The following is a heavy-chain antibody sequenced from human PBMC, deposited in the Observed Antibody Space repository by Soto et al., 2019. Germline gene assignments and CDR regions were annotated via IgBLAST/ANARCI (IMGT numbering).Heavy chain of an antibody. V-gene: IGHV3-21*01. Sequence: PGGSLRLSCAASGFTFSSYSMNWVRQAPGKGLEWVSSISSSSSYIYYADSVKGRFTISRDNAKNSLYLQMNSLRAEDTAVYYCARVKDYYYDSSGLYYWGQGTLVTVSS. CDR3: ARVKDYYYDSSGLYY. CDR1: GFTFSSYS. D-gene: IGHD3-22*01. J-gene: IGHJ4*02. CDR2: ISSSSSYI.